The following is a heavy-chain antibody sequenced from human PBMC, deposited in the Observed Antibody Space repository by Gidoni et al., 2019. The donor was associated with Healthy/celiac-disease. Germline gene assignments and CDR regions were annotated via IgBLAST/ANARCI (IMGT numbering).Heavy chain of an antibody. J-gene: IGHJ3*02. CDR3: ARAMVRGIACDI. D-gene: IGHD3-10*01. CDR2: IGTAGDT. CDR1: GFTFSSYD. V-gene: IGHV3-13*04. Sequence: EVQLVESGGGLVQPGGSLRLSCAASGFTFSSYDMHWVRPATGKGLEWVSAIGTAGDTYYPGSVKGRVTISRENAKNSLYLQMNSLRAGDTAVYYCARAMVRGIACDIWGQGTMVTVSS.